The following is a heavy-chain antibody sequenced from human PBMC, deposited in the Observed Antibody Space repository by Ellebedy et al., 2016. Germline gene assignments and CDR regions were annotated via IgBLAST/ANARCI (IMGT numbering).Heavy chain of an antibody. D-gene: IGHD7-27*01. J-gene: IGHJ4*02. CDR3: ARDRLGKLADFDF. CDR2: IIPIFDTT. V-gene: IGHV1-69*13. CDR1: GGTFSSYG. Sequence: ASVKVSCKASGGTFSSYGISWVRQAPGQGLEWMGGIIPIFDTTNYAQKFQGRVTISADESTDTAYMELRSLTSDDPAGYYCARDRLGKLADFDFWGQGTRVTVSS.